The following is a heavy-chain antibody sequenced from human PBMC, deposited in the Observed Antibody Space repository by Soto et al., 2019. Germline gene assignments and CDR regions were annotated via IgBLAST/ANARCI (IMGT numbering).Heavy chain of an antibody. J-gene: IGHJ4*02. D-gene: IGHD3-3*01. V-gene: IGHV4-39*01. Sequence: SETLSLTCTVSGGSISSSSYYWGWIRQPPGKGLEWIGSIYYSGSTYYNPSLKSRVTISVDTSKNQFSLKLSSVTAADTAVYYCARKADDFWSGYHFDYWGQGTLVTVSS. CDR1: GGSISSSSYY. CDR3: ARKADDFWSGYHFDY. CDR2: IYYSGST.